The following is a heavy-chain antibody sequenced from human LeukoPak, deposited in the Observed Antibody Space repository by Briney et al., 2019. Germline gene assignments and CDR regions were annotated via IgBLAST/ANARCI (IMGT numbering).Heavy chain of an antibody. CDR2: ITWNSDSI. CDR3: ARPMITMVREVMGY. V-gene: IGHV3-9*01. Sequence: QAGGSLRLSCAASGFTFDDYAMHWVRQAPGKGLEWVSGITWNSDSIDYADSVKGRFTISRDNSKNTLYLQMNSLRAEDTAVYYCARPMITMVREVMGYWGQGTLVTVSS. J-gene: IGHJ4*02. CDR1: GFTFDDYA. D-gene: IGHD3-10*01.